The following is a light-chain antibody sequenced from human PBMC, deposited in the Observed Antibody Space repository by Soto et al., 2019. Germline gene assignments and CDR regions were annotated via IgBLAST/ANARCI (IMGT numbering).Light chain of an antibody. CDR2: HAS. CDR1: QSIDRW. CDR3: LQDYTYPYT. Sequence: IELTQVRATFIAWGGAPLATTCLASQSIDRWLAWYQQKPGKAPKILIYHASSLETGVPSRFSGSGSGTDFTLTISSLQPEDFATYYCLQDYTYPYTLGQGTRLEIK. J-gene: IGKJ5*01. V-gene: IGKV1-5*01.